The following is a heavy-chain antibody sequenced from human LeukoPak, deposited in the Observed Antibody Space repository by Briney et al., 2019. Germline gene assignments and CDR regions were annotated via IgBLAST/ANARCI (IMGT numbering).Heavy chain of an antibody. CDR2: IYYSGST. J-gene: IGHJ4*02. V-gene: IGHV4-39*07. CDR3: ARGSGRYYDSSGYYFYDY. Sequence: SETLSLTCTVSGGSISSSSYSWGWIRQPPGKGLEWIGSIYYSGSTYYNPSLKSRVTISVDTSKNQFSLKLSSVTAADTAVYYCARGSGRYYDSSGYYFYDYWGQGTLVTVSS. CDR1: GGSISSSSYS. D-gene: IGHD3-22*01.